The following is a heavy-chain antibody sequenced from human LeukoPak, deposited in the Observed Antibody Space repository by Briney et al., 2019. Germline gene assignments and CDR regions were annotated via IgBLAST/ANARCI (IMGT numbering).Heavy chain of an antibody. CDR2: IYTSGST. D-gene: IGHD6-6*01. Sequence: ASETLSLTCTVSGGSISSNSYYCSWIRQPAGKGLEWIGRIYTSGSTNYNPSLKSRVTISVDTSENQFSLKLTSVTAADTAVYYCARGVGSIAGPYGGQGTLVIVSS. V-gene: IGHV4-61*02. CDR3: ARGVGSIAGPY. J-gene: IGHJ4*02. CDR1: GGSISSNSYY.